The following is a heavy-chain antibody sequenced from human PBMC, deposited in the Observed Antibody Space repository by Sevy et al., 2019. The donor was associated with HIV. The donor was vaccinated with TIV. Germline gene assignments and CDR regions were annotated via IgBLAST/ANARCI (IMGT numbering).Heavy chain of an antibody. J-gene: IGHJ4*02. CDR1: GGSITRSSYD. V-gene: IGHV4-39*01. Sequence: SETLSLTCTVSGGSITRSSYDWGWIRQSPGKGLEWIGSIYFSGSTSYATSLRSRVIISVDTSKNQVSLKMRSVTATDTAFYYCARHGGLVDRGFDFWGQGALVTVSS. CDR3: ARHGGLVDRGFDF. CDR2: IYFSGST. D-gene: IGHD3-10*01.